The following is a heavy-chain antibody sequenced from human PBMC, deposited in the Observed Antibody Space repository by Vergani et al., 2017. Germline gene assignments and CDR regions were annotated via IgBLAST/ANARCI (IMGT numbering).Heavy chain of an antibody. J-gene: IGHJ4*02. CDR1: GGSMTSDIYY. CDR3: ASERRDGYNPFDT. CDR2: FQGSGNS. V-gene: IGHV4-61*02. Sequence: QLQESGPGLVKPSQTLSLTCTVSGGSMTSDIYYWSWIRQSAEKGLEWIGLFQGSGNSTYNPSLKSRVTFSLDTSKNQFSLKLSSVTAADTALYYCASERRDGYNPFDTWGQGTLVTVSS. D-gene: IGHD5-24*01.